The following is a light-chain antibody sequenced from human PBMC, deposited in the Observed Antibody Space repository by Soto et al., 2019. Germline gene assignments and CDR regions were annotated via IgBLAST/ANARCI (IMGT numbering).Light chain of an antibody. CDR3: QQLNSYPIT. CDR2: DVS. V-gene: IGKV1-5*01. Sequence: QMTQSPSTLSASVGDRVTITCRASQSINNLLAWYQQKPGKAPKFLIYDVSTLESGVPSRFSGSGSGTDFTLTISSLQPEDFATYYCQQLNSYPITFGQGTRLE. CDR1: QSINNL. J-gene: IGKJ5*01.